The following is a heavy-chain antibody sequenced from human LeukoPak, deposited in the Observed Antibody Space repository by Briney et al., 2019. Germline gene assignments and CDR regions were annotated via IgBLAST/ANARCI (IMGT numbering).Heavy chain of an antibody. Sequence: SETLSLTCTVSGGSISSGGYYWSWFRQHPGKGLEWIGYIYYSGSTYYNPSLKSRVTISVDTSKNQFSLKLSSVTAADTAVYYCARDCMTTGASYMDVWGKGTTVTVSS. CDR1: GGSISSGGYY. J-gene: IGHJ6*03. V-gene: IGHV4-31*03. D-gene: IGHD4-11*01. CDR2: IYYSGST. CDR3: ARDCMTTGASYMDV.